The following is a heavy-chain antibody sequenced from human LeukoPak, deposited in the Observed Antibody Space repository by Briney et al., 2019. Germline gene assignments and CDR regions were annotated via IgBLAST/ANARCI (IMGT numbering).Heavy chain of an antibody. CDR2: IYSGGST. Sequence: GGSLRLSCAASGFIVSSSYMSRFRQAPGKGLEWVSVIYSGGSTYYADSVKGRFTISRDNSKKTLYLQMNSLRVEDTAVYYCARDSGTGYTSGWYGLDYWGQGTLVTVSS. V-gene: IGHV3-66*01. D-gene: IGHD6-19*01. J-gene: IGHJ4*02. CDR1: GFIVSSSY. CDR3: ARDSGTGYTSGWYGLDY.